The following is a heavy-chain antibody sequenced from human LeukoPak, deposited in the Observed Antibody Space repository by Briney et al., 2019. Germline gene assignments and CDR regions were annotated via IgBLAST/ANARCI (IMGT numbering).Heavy chain of an antibody. CDR1: GFTFSSYG. CDR2: IWYDGSKS. CDR3: ARDRVFDN. D-gene: IGHD3-10*01. Sequence: GGSLRLSCAVSGFTFSSYGMVWVRQAPGKGLEWVAFIWYDGSKSYYADSVKGRFTISRDNSKSSLYLQMNSLRAEDTAVYYCARDRVFDNWGQGTLVTVSS. J-gene: IGHJ4*02. V-gene: IGHV3-33*01.